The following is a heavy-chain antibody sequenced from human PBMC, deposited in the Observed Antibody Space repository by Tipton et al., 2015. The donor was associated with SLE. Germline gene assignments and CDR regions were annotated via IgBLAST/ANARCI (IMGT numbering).Heavy chain of an antibody. CDR1: GYSISSGYY. V-gene: IGHV4-38-2*01. J-gene: IGHJ2*01. Sequence: LRLSCAVSGYSISSGYYWGWIRQPPGKGLEWIGSIYHSGSTYYNPSLKSRVTISVDTSKNQFSLKLSSVTAADTAVYYCASAVVVNNDWYFDLWGRDTLVTVSS. D-gene: IGHD3-22*01. CDR3: ASAVVVNNDWYFDL. CDR2: IYHSGST.